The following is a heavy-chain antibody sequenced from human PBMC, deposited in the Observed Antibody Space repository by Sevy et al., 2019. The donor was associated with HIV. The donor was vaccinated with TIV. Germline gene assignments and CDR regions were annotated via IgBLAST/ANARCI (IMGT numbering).Heavy chain of an antibody. Sequence: GGSLRLSCAASGFTFSSYSMNWVRQAPGKGPEWVSYISSSSSTIYYADSVKGRFTISRDNAKNSLYLQMNSLRAEDTAVYYCARVGIVVGGAFDIWGQGTMVTVSS. CDR3: ARVGIVVGGAFDI. CDR2: ISSSSSTI. D-gene: IGHD2-15*01. CDR1: GFTFSSYS. V-gene: IGHV3-48*01. J-gene: IGHJ3*02.